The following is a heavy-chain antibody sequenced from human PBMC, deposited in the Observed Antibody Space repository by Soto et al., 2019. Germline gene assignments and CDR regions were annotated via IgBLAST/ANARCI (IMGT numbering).Heavy chain of an antibody. CDR1: GFTFSSYS. V-gene: IGHV3-21*01. J-gene: IGHJ6*02. Sequence: GGSLRLSCAASGFTFSSYSMNWVRQAPGKGLEWVSSISSSSSYIYYADSVKGRFTISRDNAKNSLYLQMNSLRAEDTAVYYCARDGIRFRYSSQSKGTYYYGMDVWGQGTTVTVSS. CDR2: ISSSSSYI. CDR3: ARDGIRFRYSSQSKGTYYYGMDV. D-gene: IGHD6-13*01.